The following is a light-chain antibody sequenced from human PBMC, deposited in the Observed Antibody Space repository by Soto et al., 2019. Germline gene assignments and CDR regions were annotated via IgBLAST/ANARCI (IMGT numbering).Light chain of an antibody. CDR3: QQLTNFRFT. J-gene: IGKJ2*01. Sequence: IQLTQSPSSLSASVGYRVTITCRASQGINKFLAWYQQKPGKAPQLLIYGASTLQSGVPSRFSGSGSGTDFTLTISRLQPEDFATYYCQQLTNFRFTCGQGTKLDIK. V-gene: IGKV1-9*01. CDR1: QGINKF. CDR2: GAS.